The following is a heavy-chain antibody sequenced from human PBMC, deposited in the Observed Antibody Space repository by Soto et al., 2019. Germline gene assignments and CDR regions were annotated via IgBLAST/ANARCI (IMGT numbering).Heavy chain of an antibody. CDR3: ARAIAAAGLWGIGY. J-gene: IGHJ4*02. Sequence: ASVKVSCKASGGTFSSYAISWVRQAPGQGLEWMGGIIPIFGTANYAQKFQGRITITADESTSTAYMELSSLRSEDTAVYYCARAIAAAGLWGIGYWGQGTLVTVSS. V-gene: IGHV1-69*13. D-gene: IGHD6-13*01. CDR1: GGTFSSYA. CDR2: IIPIFGTA.